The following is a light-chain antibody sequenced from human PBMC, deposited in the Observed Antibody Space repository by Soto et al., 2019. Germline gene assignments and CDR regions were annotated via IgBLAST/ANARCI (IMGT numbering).Light chain of an antibody. CDR2: DAS. CDR3: QQYDRLPWT. CDR1: QDVGHF. J-gene: IGKJ1*01. V-gene: IGKV1-33*01. Sequence: DIQMTQSPSSLSASIGDRVTITCQANQDVGHFLNWFQQRPGKAPKLLIYDASSLERGVPSRFSGRGSGSRFTFTITSLQPEDIATYYCQQYDRLPWTFGQGTKVEMK.